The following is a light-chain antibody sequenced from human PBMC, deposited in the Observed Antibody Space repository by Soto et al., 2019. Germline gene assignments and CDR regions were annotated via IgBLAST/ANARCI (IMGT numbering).Light chain of an antibody. CDR3: TSYTSSSTYVV. Sequence: QSALTQPASVSGSPGQSITISCTGTSSDVGAYHSVSWYQQHPGKAPKLMIFDVSNRPSGVSNRFSGSKSGNTASLTVAGLQAEDEADYYCTSYTSSSTYVVFGGGTKVTVL. CDR2: DVS. CDR1: SSDVGAYHS. J-gene: IGLJ2*01. V-gene: IGLV2-14*01.